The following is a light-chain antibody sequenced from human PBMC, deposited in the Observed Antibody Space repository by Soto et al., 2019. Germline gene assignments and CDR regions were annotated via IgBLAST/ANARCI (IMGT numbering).Light chain of an antibody. CDR2: GAS. J-gene: IGKJ1*01. Sequence: EIVMTQSPATLSLSPGERATHSCRASQSVSSYLAWYQQKPGQAPRLLIYGASSRATGIPDRFSGSGSGTDFTLTISRLEPEDFAVYYCQQYGSSPKTFGQGTKVDIK. CDR1: QSVSSY. CDR3: QQYGSSPKT. V-gene: IGKV3-20*01.